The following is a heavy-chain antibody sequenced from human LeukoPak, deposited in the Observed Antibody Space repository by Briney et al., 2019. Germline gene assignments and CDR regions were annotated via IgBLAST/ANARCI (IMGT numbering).Heavy chain of an antibody. Sequence: PGESLRLSCAAYGFTFSNYWMIWIRQAPWKGLQWVGNIKQDGSEKRYADSVRGRFSISRDNAQTSLYLQMNSLRAEDTAVYYCARASDPWLQLTWGQGTLVTVSS. CDR3: ARASDPWLQLT. J-gene: IGHJ5*02. CDR1: GFTFSNYW. D-gene: IGHD5-24*01. V-gene: IGHV3-7*05. CDR2: IKQDGSEK.